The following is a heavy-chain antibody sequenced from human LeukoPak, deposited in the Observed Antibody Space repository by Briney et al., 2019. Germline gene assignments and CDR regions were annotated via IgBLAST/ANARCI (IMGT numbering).Heavy chain of an antibody. CDR1: GFTFSSYA. J-gene: IGHJ3*02. V-gene: IGHV3-30-3*01. CDR2: ISYDGSNK. D-gene: IGHD6-19*01. Sequence: GGSLRLSCAASGFTFSSYAMHWVRQVPGKGLEWVAVISYDGSNKYYADSVKGRFTISRDNSKNTLYLQMNSLRAEDTAVYYCARDPQWLDAFDIWGQGTMVTVSS. CDR3: ARDPQWLDAFDI.